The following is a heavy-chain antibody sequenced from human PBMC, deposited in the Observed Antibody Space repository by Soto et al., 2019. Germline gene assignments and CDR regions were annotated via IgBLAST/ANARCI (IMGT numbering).Heavy chain of an antibody. J-gene: IGHJ4*02. CDR3: AAAGPGGYWNT. CDR2: IVVDSDNT. V-gene: IGHV1-58*01. D-gene: IGHD3-10*01. CDR1: GLTFTNSV. Sequence: SVKVSCKAPGLTFTNSVVQWVRLVRLPRGQRLEWMGWIVVDSDNTDYAQKFQGRVTITRDTATKTAYMELSSLRSEDTAVYYCAAAGPGGYWNTWGQGTVVTVSS.